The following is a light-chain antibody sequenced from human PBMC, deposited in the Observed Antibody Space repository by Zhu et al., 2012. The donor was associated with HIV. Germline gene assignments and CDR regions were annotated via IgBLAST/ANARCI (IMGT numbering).Light chain of an antibody. J-gene: IGKJ2*01. CDR2: GAS. Sequence: EVVLTQSPATLSVSPGERATLSCRASQSISTNLAWYQQKPGQAPRLLIFGASTRATGIPARFSGSGSGTEFTLTITSVQSEDFAVYHCQEYYDWPLYAFGQGSKAGDQT. CDR3: QEYYDWPLYA. CDR1: QSISTN. V-gene: IGKV3-15*01.